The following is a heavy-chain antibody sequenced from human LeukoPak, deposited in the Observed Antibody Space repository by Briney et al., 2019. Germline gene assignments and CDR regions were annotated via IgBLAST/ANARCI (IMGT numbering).Heavy chain of an antibody. Sequence: GASVKVSCKASGYTFTNYGINWVRQAPGQGLEWMGWISTYIGNTSYAQKLQGRVTMTTDTSTSTAYMELRSLRSDDTAVYYCARGLGATYYDILTGYPLIYWGQGTLVTVSS. CDR3: ARGLGATYYDILTGYPLIY. V-gene: IGHV1-18*01. J-gene: IGHJ4*02. CDR2: ISTYIGNT. CDR1: GYTFTNYG. D-gene: IGHD3-9*01.